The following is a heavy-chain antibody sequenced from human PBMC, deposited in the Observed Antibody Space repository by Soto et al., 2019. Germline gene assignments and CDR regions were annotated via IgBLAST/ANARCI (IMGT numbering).Heavy chain of an antibody. D-gene: IGHD6-19*01. J-gene: IGHJ4*02. V-gene: IGHV3-20*04. CDR1: GFTFDDYG. Sequence: EVQLVESGGGVVRPGGSLRLSCAASGFTFDDYGMSWVRQAPGKGLEWVSGINWNGGSTGYADSVKGRFTISRDNAKNSLYLQMNSLRAEDTAFYYCARDTVGAWYGTYFDYWGQGTLVTVSS. CDR3: ARDTVGAWYGTYFDY. CDR2: INWNGGST.